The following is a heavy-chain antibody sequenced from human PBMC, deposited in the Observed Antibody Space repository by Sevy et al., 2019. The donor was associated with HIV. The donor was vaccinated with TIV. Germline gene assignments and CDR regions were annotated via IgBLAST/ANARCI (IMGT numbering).Heavy chain of an antibody. CDR2: ISDSGFS. D-gene: IGHD1-1*01. V-gene: IGHV4-59*01. CDR1: GGSTSTYY. CDR3: ARGGGRTDWGMDV. J-gene: IGHJ6*02. Sequence: TLSLTCTVSGGSTSTYYWNWIRQPPGKGLEWIGYISDSGFSNDNPSLRSRVTISIDTSKNQFSLRLTSVSAADTAVYYCARGGGRTDWGMDVWGPGTTVTVSS.